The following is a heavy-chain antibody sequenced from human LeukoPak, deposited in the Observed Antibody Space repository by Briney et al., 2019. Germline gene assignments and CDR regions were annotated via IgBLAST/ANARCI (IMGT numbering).Heavy chain of an antibody. CDR2: RSYDGTIK. Sequence: GGSLRLSCAASGFTFSIYAMHWVRQAPGKGLEWVAIRSYDGTIKDYADSVKGRFTISRDNSKNTLYLQMNSLRAEDTAVYYCARRDFYGGNSLDAFDIWGQGTMVTVSS. CDR1: GFTFSIYA. V-gene: IGHV3-30-3*01. J-gene: IGHJ3*02. D-gene: IGHD4-23*01. CDR3: ARRDFYGGNSLDAFDI.